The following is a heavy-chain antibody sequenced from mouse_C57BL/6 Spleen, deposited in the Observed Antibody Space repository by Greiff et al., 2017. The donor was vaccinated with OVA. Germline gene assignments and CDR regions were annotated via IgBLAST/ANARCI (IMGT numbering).Heavy chain of an antibody. CDR3: ANYDGFAY. CDR2: ISSGSSTI. D-gene: IGHD2-4*01. Sequence: DVKLVESGGGLVKPGGSLKLSCAASGFTFSDYGMHWVRQAPEKGLEWVAYISSGSSTIYYADTVKGRFTISRDNAKNTLCLQMTSLRSEDTAMYYCANYDGFAYWGQGTLVTVSA. J-gene: IGHJ3*01. V-gene: IGHV5-17*01. CDR1: GFTFSDYG.